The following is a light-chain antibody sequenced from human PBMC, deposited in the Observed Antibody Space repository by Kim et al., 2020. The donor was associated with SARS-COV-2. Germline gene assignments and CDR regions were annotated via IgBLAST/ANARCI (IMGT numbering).Light chain of an antibody. CDR3: QQYNNWPYT. Sequence: EIVMTQSPATLSVSPGERATLSCRASQSVSSNLAWYLQKPGQAPRLVIYAASTRATGIPARFSGSGSGTQFTLTISSLQSEDFAVYYCQQYNNWPYTFGQGTKLEI. J-gene: IGKJ2*01. V-gene: IGKV3-15*01. CDR2: AAS. CDR1: QSVSSN.